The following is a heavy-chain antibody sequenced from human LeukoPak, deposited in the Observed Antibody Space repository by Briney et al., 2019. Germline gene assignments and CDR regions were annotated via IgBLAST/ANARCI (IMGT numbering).Heavy chain of an antibody. D-gene: IGHD1-26*01. J-gene: IGHJ4*02. V-gene: IGHV3-23*01. Sequence: GGSLRLSCAASGFTFSSYAMSWVRQAPGKGLEWVSAISGSGGSTYYADSVKGRFTISRDNSKNTLYLQMNSLRAEDTAVYYCASPGSYWGETLDYWGQGTLATVPS. CDR2: ISGSGGST. CDR3: ASPGSYWGETLDY. CDR1: GFTFSSYA.